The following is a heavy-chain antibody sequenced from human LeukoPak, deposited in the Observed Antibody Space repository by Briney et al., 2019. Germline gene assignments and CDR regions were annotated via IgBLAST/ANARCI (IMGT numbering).Heavy chain of an antibody. J-gene: IGHJ6*02. D-gene: IGHD3-22*01. CDR2: ISAYNGNT. CDR3: ARDRAYYDSSGYYYYYYGMDV. Sequence: ASVKVSCKASDYTFTSYGISWVRQAPGQGLEWMGWISAYNGNTNYAQKLQGRVTMTTDTSTSTAYMELRSLRSDDTAVYYCARDRAYYDSSGYYYYYYGMDVWGQGTTVTVSS. V-gene: IGHV1-18*01. CDR1: DYTFTSYG.